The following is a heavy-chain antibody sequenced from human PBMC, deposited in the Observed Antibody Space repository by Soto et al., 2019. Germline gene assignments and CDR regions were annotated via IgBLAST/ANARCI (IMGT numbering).Heavy chain of an antibody. Sequence: ASVKVSCKASGYTFTSYGISWVRRAPGQGLEWMGWISAYNGNTNYAQKLQGRVTMTTDTSTSTAYMELRSLRSDDTAVYYCARRAMYSYGYTGVTSWGEGTLVNVSS. V-gene: IGHV1-18*01. CDR3: ARRAMYSYGYTGVTS. CDR1: GYTFTSYG. CDR2: ISAYNGNT. J-gene: IGHJ5*02. D-gene: IGHD3-10*01.